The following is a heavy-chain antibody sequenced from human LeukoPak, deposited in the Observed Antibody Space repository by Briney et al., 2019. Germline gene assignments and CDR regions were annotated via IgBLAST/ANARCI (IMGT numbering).Heavy chain of an antibody. J-gene: IGHJ3*02. CDR3: ARHAGSYWASAFDI. CDR2: IYYSGST. V-gene: IGHV4-39*01. Sequence: PSETLSLTCTVSGGSISSSSYYWGWIRQPPGKGLERIGSIYYSGSTYYNPSLKSRVTISVDTSKNQFSLKLSSVTAADTAVYYCARHAGSYWASAFDIWGQGTMVTVSS. CDR1: GGSISSSSYY. D-gene: IGHD1-26*01.